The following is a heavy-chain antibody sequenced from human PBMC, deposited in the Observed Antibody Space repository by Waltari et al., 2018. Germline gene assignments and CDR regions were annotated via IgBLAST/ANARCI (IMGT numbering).Heavy chain of an antibody. V-gene: IGHV6-1*01. CDR1: GDRVSSNSVI. J-gene: IGHJ4*02. CDR2: TYYRSKWYN. D-gene: IGHD3-10*01. Sequence: QVQLQQSGPGLVKPSQTLSLTCAISGDRVSSNSVIWNWIRQSPSSGLEWLGRTYYRSKWYNDSALSVKSRISIYADTSKNQISLQLSSVTPEDTAVYYCSRGGSGINAGRFDLWGQGILVTVSS. CDR3: SRGGSGINAGRFDL.